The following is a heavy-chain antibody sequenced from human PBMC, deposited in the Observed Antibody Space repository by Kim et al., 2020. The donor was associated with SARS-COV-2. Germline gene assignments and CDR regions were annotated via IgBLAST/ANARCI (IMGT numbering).Heavy chain of an antibody. J-gene: IGHJ4*02. CDR3: ARYVDTAMAVDY. D-gene: IGHD5-18*01. V-gene: IGHV4-59*01. Sequence: SETLSLTCTVSAGSISGYYWSWIRQPPGKGLEWIGYIYYSGSTSYNPSLKSRVTISVDTSKKQVSLKLTSVTAADTAVYYCARYVDTAMAVDYWGQGTLV. CDR2: IYYSGST. CDR1: AGSISGYY.